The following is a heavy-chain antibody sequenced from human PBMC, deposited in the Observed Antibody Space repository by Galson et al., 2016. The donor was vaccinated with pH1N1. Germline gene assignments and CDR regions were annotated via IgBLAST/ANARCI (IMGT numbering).Heavy chain of an antibody. CDR1: GHKFTSSW. CDR3: ARQYDYGDYRGDAFDI. Sequence: QSGAEVKKPGESLKISCKGSGHKFTSSWIGWVRQMPGKGLEWMGIIYLGGSLIRYRPSFQGQVTISADKSVNIVYLEWGSLKASDTAMYYCARQYDYGDYRGDAFDIWGQGTMVTVPS. J-gene: IGHJ3*02. D-gene: IGHD4-17*01. CDR2: IYLGGSLI. V-gene: IGHV5-51*01.